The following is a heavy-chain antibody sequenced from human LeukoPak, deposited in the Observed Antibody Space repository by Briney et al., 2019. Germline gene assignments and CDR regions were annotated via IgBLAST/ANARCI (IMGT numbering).Heavy chain of an antibody. CDR2: INWNSGSR. V-gene: IGHV3-20*04. CDR3: ARSTTAGYYYYDMDV. Sequence: AGGSLRLSWAASGFTFDDYGMSWVRHAPGKGLEWVAGINWNSGSRGYADSVKGRFIISRDNAKNSLYLQMNSLRAEDTAFYYCARSTTAGYYYYDMDVWGKGTTVTVSS. D-gene: IGHD4-17*01. CDR1: GFTFDDYG. J-gene: IGHJ6*03.